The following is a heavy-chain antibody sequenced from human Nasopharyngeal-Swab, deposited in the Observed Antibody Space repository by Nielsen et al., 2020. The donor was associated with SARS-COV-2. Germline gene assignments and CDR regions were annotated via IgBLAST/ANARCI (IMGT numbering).Heavy chain of an antibody. D-gene: IGHD3-10*01. V-gene: IGHV4-59*13. CDR3: ARDGSGSYYPHAFDI. CDR1: GGSFSGYY. CDR2: IYYTGST. Sequence: SETLSLTCAVYGGSFSGYYWSWIRQPPGKGLEWIGYIYYTGSTNYNPSLKSRVTISVDTSKKQFSLKLSSVTAADTAVYYCARDGSGSYYPHAFDIWGQGTMVTVSS. J-gene: IGHJ3*02.